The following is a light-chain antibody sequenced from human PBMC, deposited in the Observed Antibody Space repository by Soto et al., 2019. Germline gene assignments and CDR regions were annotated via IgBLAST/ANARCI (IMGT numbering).Light chain of an antibody. J-gene: IGKJ2*01. CDR2: GAS. V-gene: IGKV3D-15*01. Sequence: EIVMTQSPATLSVSPGERATLSCRASQSVSSNLAWYQQKPGQAPRLLIYGASTRATGIPARFSGSGSGTEFTLTISSLASEDFAVYYCQQYNNWPRTFGQGTKLEIK. CDR1: QSVSSN. CDR3: QQYNNWPRT.